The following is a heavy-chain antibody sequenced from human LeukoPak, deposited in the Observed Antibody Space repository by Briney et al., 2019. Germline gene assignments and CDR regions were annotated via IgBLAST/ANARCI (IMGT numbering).Heavy chain of an antibody. CDR1: GGSISSGGYS. J-gene: IGHJ5*02. V-gene: IGHV4-30-2*01. D-gene: IGHD3-10*01. Sequence: SETLSLTCAVSGGSISSGGYSWSWIRQPPGKGLEWIGYIYHSGSTYYNPSLKSRVTISVDRSKNQFSLKLSSVTAADTAVYYCAREGLRGSGTTNWFDPWGQGTLVTVSS. CDR3: AREGLRGSGTTNWFDP. CDR2: IYHSGST.